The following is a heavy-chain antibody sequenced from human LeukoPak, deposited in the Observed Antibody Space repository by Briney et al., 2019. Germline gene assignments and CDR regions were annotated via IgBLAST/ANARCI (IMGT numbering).Heavy chain of an antibody. D-gene: IGHD3-3*01. Sequence: SETLSLTCTVSGGSISSYYWSWIRQPAGRGLEWIGRIYTSGSTNYNPSLKSRVTMSVDTSKNQFSLKLSSVTAADTAVYYCARLGNYDFWSGYRSLFDHWGQGTLVTVSS. CDR2: IYTSGST. J-gene: IGHJ4*02. CDR3: ARLGNYDFWSGYRSLFDH. CDR1: GGSISSYY. V-gene: IGHV4-4*07.